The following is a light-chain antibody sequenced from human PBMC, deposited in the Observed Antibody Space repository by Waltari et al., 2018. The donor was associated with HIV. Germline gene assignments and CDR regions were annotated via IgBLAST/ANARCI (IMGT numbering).Light chain of an antibody. J-gene: IGLJ2*01. Sequence: QSALTQPPSASGSPGQSVTISCAGTSSDFGLYKFVSWYQHHPGKAPKLMISEVSRRPSGVPDRFSGSKSGNTASLTVSGLQAEDEAAYYCFSYAGNNYLLFGGGTKLTVL. CDR1: SSDFGLYKF. CDR3: FSYAGNNYLL. V-gene: IGLV2-8*01. CDR2: EVS.